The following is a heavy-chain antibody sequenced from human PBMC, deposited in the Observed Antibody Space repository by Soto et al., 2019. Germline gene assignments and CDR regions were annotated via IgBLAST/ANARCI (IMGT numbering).Heavy chain of an antibody. Sequence: QVQLVDSGGGLVQPGRSLRLSCAASGFTFSNYAMHWVRQAPGKGLEWVAVISYDGSNKYYADSVKGRFTISRDNSKNTMYMQMNSLRPEDTAVYYCARERSHSSSPYLDYWGQGSLVTVSS. CDR1: GFTFSNYA. J-gene: IGHJ4*02. D-gene: IGHD6-6*01. CDR2: ISYDGSNK. V-gene: IGHV3-30-3*01. CDR3: ARERSHSSSPYLDY.